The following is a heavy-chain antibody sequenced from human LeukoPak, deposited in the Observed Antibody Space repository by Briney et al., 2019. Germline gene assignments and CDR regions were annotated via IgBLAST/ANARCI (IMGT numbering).Heavy chain of an antibody. D-gene: IGHD3-9*01. J-gene: IGHJ3*02. CDR2: FDPEDGET. Sequence: ASVKVCCKVSGYTLTELSMHWVRQAPGKGLEWMGGFDPEDGETIYAQKFQGRVTMTEDTSTDTAYMELSSLRSEDTAVYYCATHLTVLRYFDWFSESGAFDIWGQGTMVTVSS. CDR3: ATHLTVLRYFDWFSESGAFDI. V-gene: IGHV1-24*01. CDR1: GYTLTELS.